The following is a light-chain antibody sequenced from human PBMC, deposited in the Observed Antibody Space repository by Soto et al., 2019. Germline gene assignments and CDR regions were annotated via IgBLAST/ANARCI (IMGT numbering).Light chain of an antibody. J-gene: IGKJ5*01. CDR2: AAS. CDR3: KQYSDWPIP. Sequence: IVLTPPPGTLSVSQGERATLSCRASQCISSLLACYKQKPGQAARLLIYAASTRAAGIPARFSGSGSGTDFTLTISSLQSEDFAIYYCKQYSDWPIPFAQGTR. CDR1: QCISSL. V-gene: IGKV3-15*01.